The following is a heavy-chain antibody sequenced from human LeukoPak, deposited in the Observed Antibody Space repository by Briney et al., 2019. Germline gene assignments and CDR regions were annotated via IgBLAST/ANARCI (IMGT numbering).Heavy chain of an antibody. D-gene: IGHD2-2*01. J-gene: IGHJ3*02. Sequence: TGGSLRLSCAVSGITLSNYGMSWVRQAPGKGLEWVAGISDSGGSTYYADSVKGRFTISRDNSKNTLYLQMNSLRAEDTAVYCCAKKPAAMNAFDIWGQGTMVTVSS. V-gene: IGHV3-23*01. CDR1: GITLSNYG. CDR2: ISDSGGST. CDR3: AKKPAAMNAFDI.